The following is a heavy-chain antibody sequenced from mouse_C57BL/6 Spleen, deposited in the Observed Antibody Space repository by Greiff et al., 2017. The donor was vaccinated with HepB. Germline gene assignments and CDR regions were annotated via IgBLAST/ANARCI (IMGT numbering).Heavy chain of an antibody. V-gene: IGHV1-81*01. CDR3: ARGDGYVFAY. D-gene: IGHD2-2*01. CDR2: IYPRSGNT. J-gene: IGHJ3*01. CDR1: GYTFTSYG. Sequence: VQLVESGAELARPGASVKLSCKASGYTFTSYGISWVKQRTGQGLEWIGEIYPRSGNTYYNEKFKGKATLTADKSSSTAYMELRSLTSEDSAVYFCARGDGYVFAYWGQGTLVTVSA.